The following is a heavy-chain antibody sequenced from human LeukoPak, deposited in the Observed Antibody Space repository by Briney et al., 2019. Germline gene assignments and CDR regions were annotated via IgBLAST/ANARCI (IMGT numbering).Heavy chain of an antibody. Sequence: SQTLSLTCSVSGDSISTSSYYWGWIRQPPGKWLEWIGTIYYSGSTYYNPSLTSRVNIYVGTSKNQFSLKLSSVTAADTAVYYCARHRDYYYSYMDVWGKGTTVTISS. J-gene: IGHJ6*03. CDR3: ARHRDYYYSYMDV. CDR1: GDSISTSSYY. CDR2: IYYSGST. V-gene: IGHV4-39*01.